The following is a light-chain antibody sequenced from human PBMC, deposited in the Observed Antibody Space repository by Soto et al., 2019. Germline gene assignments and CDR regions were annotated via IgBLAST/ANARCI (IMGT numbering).Light chain of an antibody. CDR2: EVS. Sequence: QSALTQPASVSGSPGQSITISCTGTSSDVGGYNYVSWYQQHPGKAPKLMIYEVSNRPSGVSNRFSGSKSGNTASLTISGLQAEDEADYYCSSYTSSSTLLFGTGTKVIVL. CDR1: SSDVGGYNY. V-gene: IGLV2-14*01. CDR3: SSYTSSSTLL. J-gene: IGLJ1*01.